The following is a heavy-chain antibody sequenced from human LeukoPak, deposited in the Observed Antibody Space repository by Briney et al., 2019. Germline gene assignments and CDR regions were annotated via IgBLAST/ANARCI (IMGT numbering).Heavy chain of an antibody. CDR1: GFTVSGNY. CDR3: ARRAGGYSHPYDY. Sequence: PGGSLRLSCAVSGFTVSGNYMSWIRQGPGKGLEWVSLIYSDDTTLYADSVKGRFTISRDISKNTLYLQMSSLRAEDTAVDYCARRAGGYSHPYDYWGQGVLGTVSS. CDR2: IYSDDTT. V-gene: IGHV3-53*01. J-gene: IGHJ4*02. D-gene: IGHD4-23*01.